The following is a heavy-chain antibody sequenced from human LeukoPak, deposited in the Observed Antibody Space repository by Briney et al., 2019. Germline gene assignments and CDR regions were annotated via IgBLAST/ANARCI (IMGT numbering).Heavy chain of an antibody. D-gene: IGHD3-10*01. V-gene: IGHV1-24*01. CDR2: FDPEDGET. Sequence: SVKVSCKVSGYTLTELSMHCVPQAPGKGLESMGGFDPEDGETIYAQKFQGRVTMTRDTSITTAYMELSRLRSDDTAVYFCATGSGTYSPDYWGQGTLVTVSS. CDR3: ATGSGTYSPDY. J-gene: IGHJ4*02. CDR1: GYTLTELS.